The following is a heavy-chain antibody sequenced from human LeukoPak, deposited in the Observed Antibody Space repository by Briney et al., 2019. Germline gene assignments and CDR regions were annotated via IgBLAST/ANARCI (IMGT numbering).Heavy chain of an antibody. J-gene: IGHJ4*02. CDR2: INPNSGGT. D-gene: IGHD3-3*01. Sequence: ASVKVSCKASGYTFTGYYMHWVRQAPGQGLEWMGWINPNSGGTNYAQKFQGRVTMTRDTSINTAYMELCRLRSDDTAVYYCAADDFWSGYYPYWGQGTLVTVSS. CDR1: GYTFTGYY. CDR3: AADDFWSGYYPY. V-gene: IGHV1-2*02.